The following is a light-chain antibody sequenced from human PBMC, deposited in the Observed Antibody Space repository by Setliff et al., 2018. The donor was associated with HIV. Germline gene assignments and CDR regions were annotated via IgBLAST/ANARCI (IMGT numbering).Light chain of an antibody. CDR3: QSYDTRLTTSGV. Sequence: QSVLTQPPSVSGAPGQRVTISCTGSRSNIGAGFDVHWFQRLPGTAPKVVIYGDNNRPSGVPDRFSGSRSGTSASLAITGLQAEDEADYYCQSYDTRLTTSGVFGSGTKVTVL. CDR2: GDN. CDR1: RSNIGAGFD. J-gene: IGLJ1*01. V-gene: IGLV1-40*01.